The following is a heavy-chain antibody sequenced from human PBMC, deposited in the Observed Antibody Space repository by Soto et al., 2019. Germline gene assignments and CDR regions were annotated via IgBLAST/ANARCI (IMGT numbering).Heavy chain of an antibody. CDR2: VTANGGST. D-gene: IGHD2-21*02. V-gene: IGHV3-23*01. CDR1: GFTFSVYA. CDR3: ASLGVGDWANYYYYYGMDV. Sequence: GGSLRLSCAATGFTFSVYAMTWVRQAPGKGLEWVSAVTANGGSTYSADSVKGRFTISRDNSKNTLFLQMNSLRAEDTAVYYCASLGVGDWANYYYYYGMDVWGQGTTVTVSS. J-gene: IGHJ6*02.